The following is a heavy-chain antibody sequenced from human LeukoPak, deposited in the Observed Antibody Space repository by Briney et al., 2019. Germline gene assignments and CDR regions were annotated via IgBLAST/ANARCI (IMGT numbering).Heavy chain of an antibody. CDR1: EFTFSSYT. J-gene: IGHJ4*02. CDR2: ISSSSSTI. Sequence: GGSLRLSCAGSEFTFSSYTMNWVRQAPGKGLEWVSYISSSSSTIYYADSVKGRFTISRDNAKNSLYLQMNSLRDEDTAVYYCASSGSYRFDYWGQGTLVTVSS. D-gene: IGHD1-26*01. CDR3: ASSGSYRFDY. V-gene: IGHV3-48*02.